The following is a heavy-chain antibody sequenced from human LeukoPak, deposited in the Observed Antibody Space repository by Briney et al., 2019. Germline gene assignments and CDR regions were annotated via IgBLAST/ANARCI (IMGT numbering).Heavy chain of an antibody. D-gene: IGHD1-26*01. CDR2: FDPEDGET. Sequence: ASVKVSCKVSGYTLTELSMHWVRQAPGKGLEWMGGFDPEDGETIYAQKFQGRVTMTEDTSTDTAYKELSSLRSEDTAVYYCAIPIVGATLFDYWGQGTLVTVSS. CDR3: AIPIVGATLFDY. J-gene: IGHJ4*02. CDR1: GYTLTELS. V-gene: IGHV1-24*01.